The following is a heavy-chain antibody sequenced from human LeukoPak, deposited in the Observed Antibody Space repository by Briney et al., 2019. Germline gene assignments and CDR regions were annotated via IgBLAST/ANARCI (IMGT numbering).Heavy chain of an antibody. D-gene: IGHD2-2*02. Sequence: ASVKVSCKASGGTFSSYAISWVRQAPGQGLEWVGRIIPILGIANYAQKFQGRVTITADKSTSTAYMELSSLRSEDTAVYYCARDPASPYCSSTSCYTGDWGQGTLVTVSS. CDR2: IIPILGIA. J-gene: IGHJ4*02. CDR1: GGTFSSYA. V-gene: IGHV1-69*04. CDR3: ARDPASPYCSSTSCYTGD.